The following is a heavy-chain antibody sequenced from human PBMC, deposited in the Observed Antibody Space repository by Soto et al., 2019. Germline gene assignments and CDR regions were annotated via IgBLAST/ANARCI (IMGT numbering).Heavy chain of an antibody. CDR2: ISGSGGST. Sequence: PGGSLRLYCAASGFTFSSYAMSWVRKAPGKGLEWVSAISGSGGSTYYADSVKGRFTISRDNSKNTLYLQMNSLRAEDTAVYYCAKVAAVAGWLFDYWGQGTLVTVSS. D-gene: IGHD6-19*01. CDR3: AKVAAVAGWLFDY. J-gene: IGHJ4*02. CDR1: GFTFSSYA. V-gene: IGHV3-23*01.